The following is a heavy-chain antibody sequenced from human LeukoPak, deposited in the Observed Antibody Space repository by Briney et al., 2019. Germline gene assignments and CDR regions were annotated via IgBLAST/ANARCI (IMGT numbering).Heavy chain of an antibody. D-gene: IGHD3-16*01. Sequence: PGGSLRLSCAASGFTFNSFWIYWVRHAPGKGLVWVSRIKSDGSETLYADSVKGRFTIFRDNAENTLNLQMNSLRAEDTAVYYCARVRMGDDFNPFDYWGQGALVTVSS. CDR2: IKSDGSET. J-gene: IGHJ4*02. CDR1: GFTFNSFW. CDR3: ARVRMGDDFNPFDY. V-gene: IGHV3-74*01.